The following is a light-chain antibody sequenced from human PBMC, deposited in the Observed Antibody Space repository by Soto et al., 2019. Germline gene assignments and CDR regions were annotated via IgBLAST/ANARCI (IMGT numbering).Light chain of an antibody. V-gene: IGKV1-5*03. CDR2: KAS. CDR1: QSISVW. J-gene: IGKJ1*01. CDR3: QQYETYLKT. Sequence: DIQMTQSPSTLSASVGDRVTITCRASQSISVWLAWYQQKAGKAPNLLIYKASRLESGVPSRFSGSGSETEFTLTISRVQPEDFATYYCQQYETYLKTFGQGTKVDI.